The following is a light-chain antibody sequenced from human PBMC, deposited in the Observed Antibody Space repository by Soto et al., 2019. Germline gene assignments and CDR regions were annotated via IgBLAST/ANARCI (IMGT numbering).Light chain of an antibody. CDR1: SSDVGGYNY. Sequence: QSALTQPASVSGSPGQSITISCTGNSSDVGGYNYVSWYQQHPGKAPKLMIYEVSNRPSGVSNRFSGSKSGNPASLTISGLQAEDEVDYYCSSYTSSSIDYVFGTGTKVTVL. J-gene: IGLJ1*01. CDR3: SSYTSSSIDYV. V-gene: IGLV2-14*01. CDR2: EVS.